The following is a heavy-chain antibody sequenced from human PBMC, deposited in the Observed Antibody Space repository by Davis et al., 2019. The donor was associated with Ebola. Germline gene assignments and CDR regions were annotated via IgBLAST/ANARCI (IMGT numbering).Heavy chain of an antibody. D-gene: IGHD6-13*01. CDR2: IYYSGST. CDR3: AREGYSSSWYLDY. J-gene: IGHJ4*02. CDR1: GGSFSSYY. V-gene: IGHV4-39*02. Sequence: SETLSLTCAVYGGSFSSYYWGWIRQPPGKGLEWIGSIYYSGSTYYNPSLKSRVTISVDTSKNQFSLKLSSVTAADTAVYYCAREGYSSSWYLDYWGQGTLVTVSS.